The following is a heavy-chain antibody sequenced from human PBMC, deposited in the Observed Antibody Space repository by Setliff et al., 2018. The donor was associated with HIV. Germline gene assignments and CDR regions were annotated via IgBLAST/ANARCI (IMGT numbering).Heavy chain of an antibody. V-gene: IGHV1-69*05. D-gene: IGHD3-3*01. CDR3: TAKGNIFDL. CDR1: GGTFSSYG. CDR2: IIPVFATP. J-gene: IGHJ1*01. Sequence: ASVKVSCKASGGTFSSYGLSWVRQAPGQGLEWMGGIIPVFATPHYAQKFQGRVTITTDESTSTAYMDLSSLRSEDTAVYYCTAKGNIFDLWGQGTPVTVSS.